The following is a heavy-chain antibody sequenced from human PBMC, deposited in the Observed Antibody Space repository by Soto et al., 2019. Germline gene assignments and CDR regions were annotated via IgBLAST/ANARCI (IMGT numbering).Heavy chain of an antibody. V-gene: IGHV3-7*04. D-gene: IGHD2-2*01. CDR1: GFTLSSNW. J-gene: IGHJ4*02. CDR3: AREIVVARGASYFDY. Sequence: PGGSLRLSCVGSGFTLSSNWMTWVRQAPGKGLELVGNIRQDGSEKNYVDSVKGRFTISRDNAKNSLYLQMNSLRAEDTAVYYCAREIVVARGASYFDYWGPGTLVTVSS. CDR2: IRQDGSEK.